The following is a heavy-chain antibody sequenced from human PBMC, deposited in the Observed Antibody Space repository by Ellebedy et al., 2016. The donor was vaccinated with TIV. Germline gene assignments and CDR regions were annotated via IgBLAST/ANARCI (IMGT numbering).Heavy chain of an antibody. CDR2: IYYSGST. CDR3: ARTDPRGFDAFDI. CDR1: GGSVSSGSYY. J-gene: IGHJ3*02. Sequence: SETLSLTXTVSGGSVSSGSYYWSWIRQPPGKGLEWIGYIYYSGSTNYNPSLKSRVTISVDTSKNQFSLKLSSVTAADTAVYYCARTDPRGFDAFDIWGQGTMVTVSS. V-gene: IGHV4-61*01. D-gene: IGHD3-10*01.